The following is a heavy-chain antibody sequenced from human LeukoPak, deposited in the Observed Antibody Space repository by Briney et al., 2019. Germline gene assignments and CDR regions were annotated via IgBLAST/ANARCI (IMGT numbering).Heavy chain of an antibody. D-gene: IGHD3-10*01. V-gene: IGHV6-1*01. CDR3: ARDLGPGRAFWFDP. Sequence: SQTLSFTCAISGDSISTISGGWNWIRQSPSRGLEWLGRTYYRSRWYTDYSVSVESRITIAPDSSKNQFSLQVKSVTPEDTAVYFCARDLGPGRAFWFDPWGQGVLVTVSS. CDR2: TYYRSRWYT. J-gene: IGHJ5*02. CDR1: GDSISTISGG.